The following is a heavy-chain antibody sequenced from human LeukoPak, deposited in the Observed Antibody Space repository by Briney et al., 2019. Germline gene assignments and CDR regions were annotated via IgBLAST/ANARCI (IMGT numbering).Heavy chain of an antibody. CDR2: INPNSGDT. CDR1: GYSFTGYY. D-gene: IGHD6-13*01. Sequence: VASVKVSCKASGYSFTGYYMHWERQAPGQGLEWMGWINPNSGDTNYTQKFQGRVTMTRDTSISTAYMELSSLRSDDTAVYYCARNHIASFDYWGQGTLVTVSS. V-gene: IGHV1-2*02. J-gene: IGHJ4*02. CDR3: ARNHIASFDY.